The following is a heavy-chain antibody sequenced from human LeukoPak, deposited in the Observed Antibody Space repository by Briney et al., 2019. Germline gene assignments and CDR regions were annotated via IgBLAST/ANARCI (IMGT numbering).Heavy chain of an antibody. J-gene: IGHJ4*02. CDR2: INPNSGGT. Sequence: ASVKVSCKASGYTFTGYYVHWVRQAPGQGLEWMGRINPNSGGTNYAQKFQGRVTMTRDTSISTAYMELSRLRSDDTAVYYCARGEGDRLWSGYYHSYWGQGTLVTVSS. CDR1: GYTFTGYY. D-gene: IGHD3-3*01. CDR3: ARGEGDRLWSGYYHSY. V-gene: IGHV1-2*06.